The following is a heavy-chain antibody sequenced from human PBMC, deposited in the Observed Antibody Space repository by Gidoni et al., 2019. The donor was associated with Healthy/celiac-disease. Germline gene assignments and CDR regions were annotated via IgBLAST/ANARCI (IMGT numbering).Heavy chain of an antibody. J-gene: IGHJ6*02. V-gene: IGHV1-2*04. Sequence: QVQLVQSGAEVKKPGASVKVSCKASGYTFTGYYMHWVRQAPGQGLEWMGWINPNSGGTNYAQKFQGWVTMTRDTSISTAYMELSRLRSDDTAVYYCAREIPGPDYYYGMDVWGQGTTVTVSS. CDR1: GYTFTGYY. D-gene: IGHD2-2*01. CDR3: AREIPGPDYYYGMDV. CDR2: INPNSGGT.